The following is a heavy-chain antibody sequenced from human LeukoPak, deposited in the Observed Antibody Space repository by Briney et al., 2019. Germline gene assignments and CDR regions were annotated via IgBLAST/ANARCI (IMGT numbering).Heavy chain of an antibody. D-gene: IGHD3-10*01. CDR3: ARSGDDHMVRGAAIDY. Sequence: SETLSLTCTVSGGSISSSTYYWGWIRQPPGKGLEWFGSIYYSGSTYYNPSLKSRVTISVDTSKNQFSLKLSSVTAADTAVYYCARSGDDHMVRGAAIDYWGQGTLVTVSS. J-gene: IGHJ4*02. CDR2: IYYSGST. V-gene: IGHV4-39*01. CDR1: GGSISSSTYY.